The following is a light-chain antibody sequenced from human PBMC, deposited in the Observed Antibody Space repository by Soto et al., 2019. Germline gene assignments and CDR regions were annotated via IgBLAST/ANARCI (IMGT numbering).Light chain of an antibody. CDR3: ATWDSSLTADL. CDR2: EDN. Sequence: QSVLTQPPSVSAAPGQKVTISCSGSSSNIVNNYVSWYQQLPGTAPKLLIYEDNKRPSGIPDRFSGSKSGTSATLGITGLQTGDEADYYCATWDSSLTADLFGGGTKLTAL. CDR1: SSNIVNNY. V-gene: IGLV1-51*02. J-gene: IGLJ2*01.